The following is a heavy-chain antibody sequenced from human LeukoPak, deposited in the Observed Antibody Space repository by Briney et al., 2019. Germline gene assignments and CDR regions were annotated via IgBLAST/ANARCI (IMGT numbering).Heavy chain of an antibody. CDR3: AVTSGCSGGSCYSAGWFDP. Sequence: SETLSLACAVYGRSFSGYYWSWIRQPPGKGLEWIGEINHSGSTNYNPSLKSRVTISVDTSKNQFSLKLSSVTAADTAVYYCAVTSGCSGGSCYSAGWFDPWGQGTLVTVSS. D-gene: IGHD2-15*01. V-gene: IGHV4-34*01. CDR2: INHSGST. CDR1: GRSFSGYY. J-gene: IGHJ5*02.